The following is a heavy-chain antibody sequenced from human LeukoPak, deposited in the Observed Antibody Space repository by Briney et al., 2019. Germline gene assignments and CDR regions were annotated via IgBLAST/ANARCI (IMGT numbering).Heavy chain of an antibody. Sequence: ASVKVSCKASGYTFTSYDINWVRQATGQGLEWVGWMNPNSGNTGYAQKFQGRVTITRNTSISTAYMELSSLRAEDTAVYYCARGHSSGWRISTRPLDYWGQGTLVTVSS. V-gene: IGHV1-8*03. CDR1: GYTFTSYD. J-gene: IGHJ4*02. CDR2: MNPNSGNT. CDR3: ARGHSSGWRISTRPLDY. D-gene: IGHD6-19*01.